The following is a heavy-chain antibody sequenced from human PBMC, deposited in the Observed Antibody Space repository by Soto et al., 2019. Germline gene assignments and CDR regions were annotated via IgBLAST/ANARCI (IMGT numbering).Heavy chain of an antibody. CDR3: AREGGEQWLAAVQHGMDV. J-gene: IGHJ6*02. CDR1: GFTFSSYS. V-gene: IGHV3-21*01. Sequence: GSLRLSCAASGFTFSSYSMNWVRQAPGKGLEWVSSISSSSSYIYYADSVKGRFTISRDNAKNSLYLQMNSLRAEDTAVYYCAREGGEQWLAAVQHGMDVWGQGTTVTVS. D-gene: IGHD6-19*01. CDR2: ISSSSSYI.